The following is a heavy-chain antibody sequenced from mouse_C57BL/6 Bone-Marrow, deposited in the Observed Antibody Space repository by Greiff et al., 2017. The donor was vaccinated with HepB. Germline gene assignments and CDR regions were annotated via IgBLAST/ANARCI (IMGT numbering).Heavy chain of an antibody. CDR1: GFTFSSYG. CDR3: ARRRQLRMDY. J-gene: IGHJ4*01. V-gene: IGHV5-6*02. Sequence: EVKVVESGGDLVKPGGSLKLSCAASGFTFSSYGISWVRQTPDKRLEWVATISSGGSYTYYPDSVKGRFTISRDNAKNTLYLQMSSLKSEDTAMYYCARRRQLRMDYWGQGTSVTVSS. D-gene: IGHD3-2*02. CDR2: ISSGGSYT.